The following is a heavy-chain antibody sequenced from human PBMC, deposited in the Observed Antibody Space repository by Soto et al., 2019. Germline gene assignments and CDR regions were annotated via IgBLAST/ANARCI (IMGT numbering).Heavy chain of an antibody. D-gene: IGHD6-13*01. J-gene: IGHJ6*02. CDR3: ARGGSSSRRYYYYYGMDV. V-gene: IGHV4-38-2*01. CDR1: GYSISSGYY. CDR2: IYHGGST. Sequence: SETLSLTCAVSGYSISSGYYWGWLRQPPGKGLEWIGSIYHGGSTYYNPSLNSRVTLSIDMTNNHVSLKLSSVTAADTAVYYCARGGSSSRRYYYYYGMDVWGQGTTVTVSS.